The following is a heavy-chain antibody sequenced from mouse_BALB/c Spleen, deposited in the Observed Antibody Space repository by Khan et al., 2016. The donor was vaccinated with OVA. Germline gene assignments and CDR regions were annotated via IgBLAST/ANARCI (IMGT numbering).Heavy chain of an antibody. J-gene: IGHJ3*01. CDR1: GFSLTSYG. CDR3: ARNYDYDEGLSY. V-gene: IGHV2-2*02. D-gene: IGHD2-4*01. CDR2: IWSGGST. Sequence: QVQLKQSGPGLVQPSQSLSITCTVSGFSLTSYGVHWVRQSPGKGLEWLGVIWSGGSTDYNAAFIPRLSISKDNSKSQVFFKLNNLQANDTAIYYCARNYDYDEGLSYWGQGTLVTVAA.